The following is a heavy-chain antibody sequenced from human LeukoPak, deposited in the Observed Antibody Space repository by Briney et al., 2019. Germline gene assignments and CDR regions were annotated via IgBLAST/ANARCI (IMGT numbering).Heavy chain of an antibody. J-gene: IGHJ6*03. CDR3: ARPSYYDFWSGYNRGHYYYMDV. Sequence: GGALKISFKGSGYSFTSYWGGWVRRVPGKGMERMGSIYPGEAETRFSASFQGQVTISADKSISTAIQKWEEMEASYTAMYYCARPSYYDFWSGYNRGHYYYMDVWGKGTTVTVSS. D-gene: IGHD3-3*01. V-gene: IGHV5-51*01. CDR2: IYPGEAET. CDR1: GYSFTSYW.